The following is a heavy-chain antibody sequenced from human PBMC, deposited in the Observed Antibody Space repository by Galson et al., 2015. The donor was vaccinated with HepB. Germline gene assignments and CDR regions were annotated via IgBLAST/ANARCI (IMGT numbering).Heavy chain of an antibody. CDR2: IYYSGST. Sequence: TLSLTCAVSGGSISSGGYYWSWIRQHPGKGLEWIGYIYYSGSTYYNPSLKSRVTISVDTSKNQFSLNLNSVTAADTAVYYCARVLRAGNSGWFHEYWGQGTLVTVSS. CDR1: GGSISSGGYY. CDR3: ARVLRAGNSGWFHEY. J-gene: IGHJ4*02. V-gene: IGHV4-31*11. D-gene: IGHD6-19*01.